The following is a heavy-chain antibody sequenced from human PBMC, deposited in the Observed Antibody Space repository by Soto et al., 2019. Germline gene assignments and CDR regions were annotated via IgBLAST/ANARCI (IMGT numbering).Heavy chain of an antibody. V-gene: IGHV3-64D*06. D-gene: IGHD6-13*01. CDR3: VAPLIAAAGTGFDY. CDR2: ISSNGGST. J-gene: IGHJ4*02. CDR1: GFTFSSYA. Sequence: GGSLRLSCSASGFTFSSYAMHWVRQAPGKGLEYVSAISSNGGSTYYADSVKGRFTISRDNSKNTLCLQMSSLRAEDTAVYYCVAPLIAAAGTGFDYWGQGTLVTVSS.